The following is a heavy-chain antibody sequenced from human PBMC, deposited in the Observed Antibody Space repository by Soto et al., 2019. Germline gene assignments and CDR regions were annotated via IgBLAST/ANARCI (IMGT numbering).Heavy chain of an antibody. J-gene: IGHJ5*02. D-gene: IGHD2-8*01. CDR3: TADLYLGYCTNGVCRSP. CDR1: GFTFSGSA. CDR2: IRSKANSYAT. V-gene: IGHV3-73*01. Sequence: GGSLRLSCAASGFTFSGSAMHWVRQASGKGLEWVGRIRSKANSYATAYAASVKGRFTISRDDSKNTAYLQMNSLKTEDTAVYYCTADLYLGYCTNGVCRSPWGQGTLVTVSS.